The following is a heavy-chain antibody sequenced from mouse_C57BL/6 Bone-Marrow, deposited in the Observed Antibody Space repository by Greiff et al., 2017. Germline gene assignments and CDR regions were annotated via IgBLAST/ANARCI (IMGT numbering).Heavy chain of an antibody. CDR2: IDPENGDN. CDR1: GFNIKDDY. J-gene: IGHJ3*01. CDR3: TRIAY. V-gene: IGHV14-4*01. Sequence: EVKLMESGAELVRPGASVKLSCTASGFNIKDDYMHWVKQRPEQGLEWIGWIDPENGDNEYDSKFQGKATITVDTSSNPAYLPLSSLTSEDTAVYYCTRIAYWCQGTLVTVSA.